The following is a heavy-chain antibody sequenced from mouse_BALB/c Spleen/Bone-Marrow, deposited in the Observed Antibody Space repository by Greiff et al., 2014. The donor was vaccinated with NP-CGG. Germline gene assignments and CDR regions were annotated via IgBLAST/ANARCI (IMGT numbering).Heavy chain of an antibody. CDR1: GYAFSSYW. J-gene: IGHJ4*01. CDR3: ATMIPLHAMDY. D-gene: IGHD2-4*01. CDR2: IYPGDGDT. V-gene: IGHV1-80*01. Sequence: QVQLQQSGAELVRPGSSVKISCKASGYAFSSYWINWVKQRPGQGLEWIGQIYPGDGDTNYNGKFKGKATLTADKSSSTAYMQLSSLASEDSAVYFCATMIPLHAMDYWGQGTSVTVSS.